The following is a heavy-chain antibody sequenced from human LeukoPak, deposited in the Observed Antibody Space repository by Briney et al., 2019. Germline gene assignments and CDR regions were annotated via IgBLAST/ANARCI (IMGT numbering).Heavy chain of an antibody. D-gene: IGHD3-3*01. J-gene: IGHJ5*02. Sequence: GASVKVSCKASGYTFTSYGISWVRQAPGQGLEWMGWISAYNGNTNYAQKLQGRVTMTTDTSTSTAYMELRSLRSDDTAVYYCARSGITIFGVVTRFDPWGQGTLVTVSS. CDR3: ARSGITIFGVVTRFDP. V-gene: IGHV1-18*01. CDR1: GYTFTSYG. CDR2: ISAYNGNT.